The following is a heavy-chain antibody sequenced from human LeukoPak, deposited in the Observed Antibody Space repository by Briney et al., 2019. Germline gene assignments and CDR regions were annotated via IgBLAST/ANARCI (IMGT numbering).Heavy chain of an antibody. CDR3: ARGQVGSSRRGVIKVAYNWFDP. J-gene: IGHJ5*02. V-gene: IGHV4-34*01. Sequence: SETLSLTCAVYGGSFSGYYWSWIRQPPGKGLEWIGEINHSGSTNYNPSLKSRVTISVDTSKNQFSLKLSSVTAADTAVYYCARGQVGSSRRGVIKVAYNWFDPWGQGTLVTVSS. D-gene: IGHD3-10*01. CDR2: INHSGST. CDR1: GGSFSGYY.